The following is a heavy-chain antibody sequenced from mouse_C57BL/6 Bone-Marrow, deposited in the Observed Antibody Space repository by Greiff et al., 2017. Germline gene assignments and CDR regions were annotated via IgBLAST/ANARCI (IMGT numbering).Heavy chain of an antibody. J-gene: IGHJ2*01. CDR3: ARATAAYYGY. Sequence: QVQLKESGAELAKPGASVTLSCTASGYTFTSYWMPWVNQRPGQGLEWIGYINPSSGYTKYNQKFKDKATLTADKSSSTAYMQLNSLTYEDSAVYYGARATAAYYGYWGQGATLAV. V-gene: IGHV1-7*01. CDR2: INPSSGYT. CDR1: GYTFTSYW. D-gene: IGHD1-2*01.